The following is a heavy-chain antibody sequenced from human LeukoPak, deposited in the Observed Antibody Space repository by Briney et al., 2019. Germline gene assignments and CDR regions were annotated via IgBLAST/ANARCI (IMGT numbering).Heavy chain of an antibody. Sequence: TPSETLSLTCTVSGGSISSSSYYWGWIRQPPGKGLEWIGSIYYSGSTYYNPSLKSRVTISVDTSKNQFSLKLSSVTAADTAVYYCASQGQYCSSTSCYRDLSHFDYWGQGTLVTVSS. CDR1: GGSISSSSYY. CDR2: IYYSGST. CDR3: ASQGQYCSSTSCYRDLSHFDY. J-gene: IGHJ4*02. D-gene: IGHD2-2*01. V-gene: IGHV4-39*01.